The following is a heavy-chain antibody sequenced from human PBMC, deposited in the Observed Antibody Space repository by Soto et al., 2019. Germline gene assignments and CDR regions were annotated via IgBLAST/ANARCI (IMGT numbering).Heavy chain of an antibody. CDR3: TRGPRPTSIGTGAF. D-gene: IGHD3-10*01. J-gene: IGHJ4*02. CDR1: GFIFSMYW. CDR2: ITDDGSTT. V-gene: IGHV3-74*01. Sequence: GGSLRLSCETSGFIFSMYWMHWVRRVPGKGPQRVARITDDGSTTYYAASVEGRFTISRDNAKNALYLQMTSLRADDTAVYYCTRGPRPTSIGTGAFWGQGTLVTVSS.